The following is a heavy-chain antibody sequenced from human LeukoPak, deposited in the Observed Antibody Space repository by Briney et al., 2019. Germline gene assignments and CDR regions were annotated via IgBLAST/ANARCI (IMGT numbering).Heavy chain of an antibody. CDR1: GFTFSSYW. CDR3: ASDSAVGYYDSSGYYHEDYFDY. V-gene: IGHV3-7*01. CDR2: IKQDGNGK. D-gene: IGHD3-22*01. J-gene: IGHJ4*02. Sequence: GGSLRLSCAASGFTFSSYWMSWVRQAPGKGLEWVANIKQDGNGKYYVDSVKGRFTISRDNAKNSLYLQMNSLRAEDTAVYYCASDSAVGYYDSSGYYHEDYFDYWGQGTLVTVSS.